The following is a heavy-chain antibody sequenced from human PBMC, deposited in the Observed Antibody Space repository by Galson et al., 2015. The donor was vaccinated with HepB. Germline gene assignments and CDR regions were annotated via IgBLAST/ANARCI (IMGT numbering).Heavy chain of an antibody. J-gene: IGHJ3*02. Sequence: SLRLSCAASGFSFSSSDMHWVRQVTGESLEWVSAIGTAGDTYYPGSVKGRFTISRENAKNSLYLQMNSLRVGDTAVYYCARLRAGAFDIWGQGTMVTVSS. D-gene: IGHD6-19*01. CDR3: ARLRAGAFDI. CDR1: GFSFSSSD. V-gene: IGHV3-13*01. CDR2: IGTAGDT.